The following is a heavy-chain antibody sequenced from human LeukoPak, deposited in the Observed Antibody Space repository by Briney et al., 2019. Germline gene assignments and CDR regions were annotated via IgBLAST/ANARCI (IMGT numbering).Heavy chain of an antibody. CDR2: IYTSGST. J-gene: IGHJ6*03. V-gene: IGHV4-61*09. D-gene: IGHD6-6*01. CDR3: ARDRTQLVDYYYYYMDV. CDR1: GGSISSGTYY. Sequence: SETLSLTCTVSGGSISSGTYYWSWIRQPAGKGLEWIGHIYTSGSTNYNPSLKSRVTISVDMSKNQFSLKLSSVTAADTAVYYCARDRTQLVDYYYYYMDVWGKGTTVTVSS.